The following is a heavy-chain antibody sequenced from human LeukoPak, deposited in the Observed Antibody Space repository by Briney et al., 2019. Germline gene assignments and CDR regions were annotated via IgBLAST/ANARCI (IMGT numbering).Heavy chain of an antibody. CDR1: GFTFSIYG. CDR2: ISYDGSNK. CDR3: AKDLAAAGMDV. D-gene: IGHD6-13*01. Sequence: GRSLRLSCAASGFTFSIYGMHWVRQAPGKGLEWVAVISYDGSNKYYADSVKGRFTISRDNSKNTLYLQMNSLRAEDTAVYYCAKDLAAAGMDVWGQGTTVTVSS. V-gene: IGHV3-30*18. J-gene: IGHJ6*02.